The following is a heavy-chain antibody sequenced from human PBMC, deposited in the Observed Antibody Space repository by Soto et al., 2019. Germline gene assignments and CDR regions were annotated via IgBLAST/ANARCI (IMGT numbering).Heavy chain of an antibody. Sequence: SETLSLTCTVSGGSISSYYWTWIRQPPGKGLEWIGYIYYSGSPNYTPSLKSRVSISVDTSKNQCSLKLSSVTAADTAVYYCARNRDGYNPYCFDYWGQGTLVTVSS. V-gene: IGHV4-59*01. J-gene: IGHJ4*02. CDR3: ARNRDGYNPYCFDY. CDR1: GGSISSYY. D-gene: IGHD5-12*01. CDR2: IYYSGSP.